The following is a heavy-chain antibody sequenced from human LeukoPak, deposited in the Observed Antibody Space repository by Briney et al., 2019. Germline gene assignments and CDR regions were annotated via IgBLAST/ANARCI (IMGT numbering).Heavy chain of an antibody. D-gene: IGHD3-10*01. CDR2: IYPGDSDT. J-gene: IGHJ6*03. CDR3: ARLIMVRGASDYYYYYMDV. V-gene: IGHV5-51*01. Sequence: GESLKISCKGSGYSFTSYWIGWVRQVPGKGLEWMGIIYPGDSDTRYSPSFQGQVTISADKSISTAYLKWSSLKASDTAMHYCARLIMVRGASDYYYYYMDVWGKGTTVTVSS. CDR1: GYSFTSYW.